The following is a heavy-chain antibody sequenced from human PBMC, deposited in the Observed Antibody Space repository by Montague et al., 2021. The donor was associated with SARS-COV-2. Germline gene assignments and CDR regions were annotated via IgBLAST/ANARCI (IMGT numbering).Heavy chain of an antibody. V-gene: IGHV4-4*02. CDR3: ARQIQQVVLSPAKLTNWFDP. D-gene: IGHD2-15*01. CDR1: GASITSSNW. J-gene: IGHJ5*02. CDR2: IYHSGST. Sequence: SETLSLTCTVSGASITSSNWWNWVRQPPGKGLEWLGQIYHSGSTNYNPSLKSRLTLSLDKSKNQFSLNLSSVTAADTAVYYCARQIQQVVLSPAKLTNWFDPWGLGTLVTVAS.